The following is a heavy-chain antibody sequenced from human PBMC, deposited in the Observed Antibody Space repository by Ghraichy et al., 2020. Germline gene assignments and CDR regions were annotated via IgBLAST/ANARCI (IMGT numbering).Heavy chain of an antibody. CDR1: GFTFSDYT. J-gene: IGHJ4*02. V-gene: IGHV3-64*01. CDR2: ITGNGGRT. CDR3: AREPETGTVDY. D-gene: IGHD1-1*01. Sequence: GGSLRLSCSVSGFTFSDYTMHWVRQAPGKGLESVSVITGNGGRTFYVNSVKGRFTISRDNSKNTLYLQMCGLRTEDTAVYYCAREPETGTVDYWGQGTLVTVSS.